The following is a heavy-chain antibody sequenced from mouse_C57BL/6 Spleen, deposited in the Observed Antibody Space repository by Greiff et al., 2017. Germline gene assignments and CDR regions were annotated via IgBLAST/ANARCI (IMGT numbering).Heavy chain of an antibody. V-gene: IGHV5-6*01. Sequence: EVQRVESGGDLVKPGGSLKLSCAASGFTFSSYGMSWVRQTPDKRLEWVATISSGGSYTYYPDSVKGRFTISRDNAKNTLYLQMSSLKSEDTAMYYCAGITTVVATPFAYWGQGTLVTVSA. D-gene: IGHD1-1*01. J-gene: IGHJ3*01. CDR2: ISSGGSYT. CDR1: GFTFSSYG. CDR3: AGITTVVATPFAY.